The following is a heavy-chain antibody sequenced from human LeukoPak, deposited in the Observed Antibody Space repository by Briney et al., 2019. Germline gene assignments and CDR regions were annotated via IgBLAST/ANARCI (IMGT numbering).Heavy chain of an antibody. CDR3: VRGTGY. CDR2: ISSNGDNT. J-gene: IGHJ4*02. CDR1: GFTFSTYV. Sequence: PGGSLRLSCSVSGFTFSTYVMHWVRQAPGKGLEYVSAISSNGDNTYYADSVKSRFTISRDNSKNTLYLQTSSLRADDTAVYYCVRGTGYWGQGTLVTVSS. V-gene: IGHV3-64D*06.